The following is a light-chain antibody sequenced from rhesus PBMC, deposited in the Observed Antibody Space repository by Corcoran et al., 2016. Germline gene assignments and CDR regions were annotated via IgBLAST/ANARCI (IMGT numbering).Light chain of an antibody. CDR1: QGISTY. Sequence: DIQMTQSPSSLSASVGDTVTITCRESQGISTYLAWYQQKPGKAPKTLIYYASNLESGVPSRFSGSGSGTDFTLTISSLQPEDFAIYYCQQHNSYPLTFGQETKVEIK. V-gene: IGKV1S14*01. CDR3: QQHNSYPLT. CDR2: YAS. J-gene: IGKJ1*01.